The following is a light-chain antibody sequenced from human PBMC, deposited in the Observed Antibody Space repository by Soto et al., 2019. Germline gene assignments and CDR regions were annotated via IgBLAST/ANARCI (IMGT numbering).Light chain of an antibody. CDR3: QLYGNSLMYT. CDR1: QSVSNSS. CDR2: AAS. J-gene: IGKJ2*01. V-gene: IGKV3-20*01. Sequence: EIVLTQSPGTLSLSPGERATFSCRASQSVSNSSLAWYHQKPGQAPRLLLFAASRRATGIPDTFSGSGSGTDFTLTISRLEPEDFAVYYCQLYGNSLMYTFGQGTRLEIK.